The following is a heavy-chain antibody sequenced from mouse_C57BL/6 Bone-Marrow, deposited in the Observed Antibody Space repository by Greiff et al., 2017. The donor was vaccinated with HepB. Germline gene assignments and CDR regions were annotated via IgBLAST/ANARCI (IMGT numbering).Heavy chain of an antibody. J-gene: IGHJ4*01. CDR3: TTARYVNYYAMDY. CDR2: IDPENGDT. CDR1: GFNFKDYY. V-gene: IGHV14-4*01. D-gene: IGHD1-1*01. Sequence: EVQLQQSGAELVRPGASVKLSCTASGFNFKDYYMHWVKQRPEQGLEWIGRIDPENGDTEYASKFQGKATITADTSSNTAYLQLSSLTSEDTAVYYCTTARYVNYYAMDYWGQGTSVTVSS.